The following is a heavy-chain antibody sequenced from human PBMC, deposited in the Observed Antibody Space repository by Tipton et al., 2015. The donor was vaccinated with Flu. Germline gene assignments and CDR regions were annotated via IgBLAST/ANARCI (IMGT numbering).Heavy chain of an antibody. Sequence: TLSLTCTVSGGSISSYYWSWIRQPAGKGLEWIGRIYTSGSTNYNPSLKSRVTMSVDTSKNQFSLKLSSVTAADTAVYYCARVEDTAMGTGFDYWGQGTLVTVSS. CDR1: GGSISSYY. CDR3: ARVEDTAMGTGFDY. J-gene: IGHJ4*02. D-gene: IGHD5-18*01. V-gene: IGHV4-4*07. CDR2: IYTSGST.